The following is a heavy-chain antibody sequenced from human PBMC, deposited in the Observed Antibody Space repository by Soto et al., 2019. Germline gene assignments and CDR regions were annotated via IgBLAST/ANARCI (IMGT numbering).Heavy chain of an antibody. J-gene: IGHJ4*02. CDR2: IYYSGST. V-gene: IGHV4-31*03. Sequence: SETLSLTCTVSGGSISSGTYYWSWIRQHPGKGLEWVGYIYYSGSTYYNPSLKSRVTISVDTSKNQFSLKLSSVTAADTAVYYCARIYCSGGSCYLDYWGQGTLVTVSS. D-gene: IGHD2-15*01. CDR3: ARIYCSGGSCYLDY. CDR1: GGSISSGTYY.